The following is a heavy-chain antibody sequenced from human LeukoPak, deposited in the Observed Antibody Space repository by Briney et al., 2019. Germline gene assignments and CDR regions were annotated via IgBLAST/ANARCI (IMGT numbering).Heavy chain of an antibody. CDR1: GYTLTELS. J-gene: IGHJ4*02. CDR3: ARAQTPGYCSSTSCFAFDY. CDR2: FDPEDGET. Sequence: ASVKVSCKVSGYTLTELSMHWVRQAPGKGLEWMGGFDPEDGETIYAQKFQGRVTMTEDTSTDTAYMELSSLRSEDTAVYYCARAQTPGYCSSTSCFAFDYWGQGTLVTVSS. D-gene: IGHD2-2*01. V-gene: IGHV1-24*01.